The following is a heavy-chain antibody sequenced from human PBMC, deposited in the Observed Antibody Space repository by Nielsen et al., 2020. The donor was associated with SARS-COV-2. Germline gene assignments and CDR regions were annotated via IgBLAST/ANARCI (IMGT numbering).Heavy chain of an antibody. V-gene: IGHV4-39*07. D-gene: IGHD2-15*01. CDR2: IYYSGST. CDR1: GGSLSSRTYY. CDR3: AREGVPVAGAQLYYFYYYGVDV. J-gene: IGHJ6*02. Sequence: ESLKISCPVSGGSLSSRTYYWGWIRQSPGKGLEWIGSIYYSGSTYHNPSLKSRVTMSVDTSKNQFSLKLSSVTAADTAVYYCAREGVPVAGAQLYYFYYYGVDVWGQGTTVTVSS.